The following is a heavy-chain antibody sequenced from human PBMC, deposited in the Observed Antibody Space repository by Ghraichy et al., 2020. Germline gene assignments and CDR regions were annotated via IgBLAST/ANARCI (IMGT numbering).Heavy chain of an antibody. Sequence: GGSLRLSCAASGFTFSSHWMSWVRRAPGKGLEWVANIKQDGSETHYVDSVKGRFTISRDNAKNSLFLQMNSLRAEDTAIYYCARHLNYAFNMWGQGTMVTVSS. CDR1: GFTFSSHW. CDR3: ARHLNYAFNM. J-gene: IGHJ3*02. V-gene: IGHV3-7*01. CDR2: IKQDGSET.